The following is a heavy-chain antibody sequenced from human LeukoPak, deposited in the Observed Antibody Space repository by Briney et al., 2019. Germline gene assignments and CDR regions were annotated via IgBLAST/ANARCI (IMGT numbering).Heavy chain of an antibody. CDR3: ARERSGLSHYYYMDV. D-gene: IGHD6-25*01. J-gene: IGHJ6*03. V-gene: IGHV4-34*01. CDR2: ISHSGGP. Sequence: SETLSLTCAVYGGSLSGYYWSWIRQPPGKGLEWIGEISHSGGPNYNPSLKSRVTISVDTSKNQFSLKLTSLTAADTAVYYCARERSGLSHYYYMDVWGKGTTVAVSS. CDR1: GGSLSGYY.